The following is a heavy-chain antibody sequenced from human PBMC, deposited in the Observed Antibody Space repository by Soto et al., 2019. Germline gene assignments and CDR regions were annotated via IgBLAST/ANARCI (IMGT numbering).Heavy chain of an antibody. D-gene: IGHD1-26*01. Sequence: SETLSLTCAVYGGSFSGYYWSWIRQPPGKGLEWIGEINHSGSTNYNPSLKSRVTISVDTSKNQFSLKLSSVTAADTAVYYCARVRRYGGPTGDYWGQGTLVTVSS. CDR2: INHSGST. V-gene: IGHV4-34*01. CDR3: ARVRRYGGPTGDY. CDR1: GGSFSGYY. J-gene: IGHJ4*02.